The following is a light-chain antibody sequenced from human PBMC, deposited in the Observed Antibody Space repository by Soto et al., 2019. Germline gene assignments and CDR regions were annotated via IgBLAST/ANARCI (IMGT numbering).Light chain of an antibody. J-gene: IGKJ3*01. CDR3: QRYGTSPIPT. V-gene: IGKV3-20*01. CDR1: QSVSNNY. Sequence: EIVLTQSPGTLSLSPGERATLSCRASQSVSNNYLAWYQQKPGQAPRLLIYGASSRATGVPDRFSGSGSGTDFTLTISSLEPEDFAVYYCQRYGTSPIPTFGPGTKVDIK. CDR2: GAS.